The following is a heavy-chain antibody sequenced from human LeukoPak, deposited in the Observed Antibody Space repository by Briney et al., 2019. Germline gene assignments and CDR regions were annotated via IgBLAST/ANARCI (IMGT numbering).Heavy chain of an antibody. Sequence: GGSLRLSCTASGFTFSIYAMNWVRQAPGKGLEWVSAISGGGGNTYYADSVKGRFTISRDNSKNTLYLQMNSLRVADTAVYYCAKVRNSGWPPSGFDYWGQGTLVTVSS. J-gene: IGHJ4*02. CDR1: GFTFSIYA. CDR3: AKVRNSGWPPSGFDY. V-gene: IGHV3-23*01. CDR2: ISGGGGNT. D-gene: IGHD6-19*01.